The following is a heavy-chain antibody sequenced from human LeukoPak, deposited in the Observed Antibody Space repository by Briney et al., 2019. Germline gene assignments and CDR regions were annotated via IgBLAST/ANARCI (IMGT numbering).Heavy chain of an antibody. CDR2: ISGPGGST. J-gene: IGHJ6*03. CDR3: AKGDYGYYYYMDV. Sequence: GGSLRLSCAASGLTFSSNALKWVCQAPGKGLEWVSTISGPGGSTYYGDSVKGRFTTSRDNSKNTVYLQMNSLRADDTAIYYCAKGDYGYYYYMDVWGKGTTVTVSS. CDR1: GLTFSSNA. V-gene: IGHV3-23*01. D-gene: IGHD4-17*01.